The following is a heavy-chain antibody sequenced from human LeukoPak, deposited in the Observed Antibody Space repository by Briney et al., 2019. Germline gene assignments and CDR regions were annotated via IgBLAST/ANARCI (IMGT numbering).Heavy chain of an antibody. D-gene: IGHD1-26*01. CDR2: ISRSGSTI. J-gene: IGHJ4*02. CDR1: GFXFSTYS. CDR3: ARGGSDGHYFTY. V-gene: IGHV3-48*02. Sequence: GGSLRLSCAGSGFXFSTYSMNWVRQAPGKGLEWISYISRSGSTIYYAESVRGRFTISRDNAKSSLYMQMNSLRDEDTAVYYCARGGSDGHYFTYWGQGSLVTVSS.